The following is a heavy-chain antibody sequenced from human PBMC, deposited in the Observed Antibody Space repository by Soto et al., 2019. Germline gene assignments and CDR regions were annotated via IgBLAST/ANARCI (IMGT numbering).Heavy chain of an antibody. V-gene: IGHV3-21*04. CDR1: GFTVSSKY. CDR3: ARDHSLRLGYPDY. Sequence: PGGSLRLSCAASGFTVSSKYMSWVRQAPGKGLEWVSSISSSSSYIYYADSVKGRFTISRDNAKNSLYLQMNSLRAEDTAVYYCARDHSLRLGYPDYWGQGTLVTVSS. J-gene: IGHJ4*02. CDR2: ISSSSSYI. D-gene: IGHD3-9*01.